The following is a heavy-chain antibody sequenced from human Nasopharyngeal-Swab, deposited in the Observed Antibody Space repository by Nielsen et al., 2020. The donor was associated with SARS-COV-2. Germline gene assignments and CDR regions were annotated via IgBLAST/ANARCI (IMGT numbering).Heavy chain of an antibody. J-gene: IGHJ5*02. CDR3: ARGGDPREVVAATDCFDP. V-gene: IGHV1-46*01. D-gene: IGHD2-15*01. CDR2: INPGGGSA. Sequence: WVRQAPGQGLEWVGIINPGGGSARYSQNFQGRVTMTRDTSTSTGYMELSSLISEDTAVSYCARGGDPREVVAATDCFDPWGQGTLVTVSS.